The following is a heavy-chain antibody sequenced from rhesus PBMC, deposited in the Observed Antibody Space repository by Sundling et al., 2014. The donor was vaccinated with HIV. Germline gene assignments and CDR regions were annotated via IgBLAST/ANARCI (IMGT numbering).Heavy chain of an antibody. Sequence: QVQLQESGPGLVKPSETLSLTCTVSGASISTYWWSWIRQPPGKGLEWIGEINGNSGSTHYNPSLNSRVAISRDTSKNQFSLRLSSVTAADTAVYYCARVSTELVDYWGQGVLVTVSS. V-gene: IGHV4-80*01. J-gene: IGHJ4*01. CDR1: GASISTYW. CDR2: INGNSGST. D-gene: IGHD1-1*01. CDR3: ARVSTELVDY.